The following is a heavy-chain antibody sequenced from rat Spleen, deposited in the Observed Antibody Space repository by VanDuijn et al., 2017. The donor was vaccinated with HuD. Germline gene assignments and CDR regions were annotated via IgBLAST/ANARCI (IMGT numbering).Heavy chain of an antibody. J-gene: IGHJ4*01. Sequence: QVQLMESGPGLVQPSETLSLTCTVSGFSLTNYSVHWVRRPPGKGLEWMGVMWRSGSTEYNSALKSRLSISRDTSNNHIFLKMNSLQSEDTISYCCSSAAGDCYGMDAWGHGASVTVSS. V-gene: IGHV2-45*01. D-gene: IGHD4-3*01. CDR3: SSAAGDCYGMDA. CDR2: MWRSGST. CDR1: GFSLTNYS.